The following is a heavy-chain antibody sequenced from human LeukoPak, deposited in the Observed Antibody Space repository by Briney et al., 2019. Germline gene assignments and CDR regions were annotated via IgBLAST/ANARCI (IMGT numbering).Heavy chain of an antibody. CDR3: ARGRDGYNSVTYNWFDP. Sequence: SETLSLTCAVYGGSFSGYYWSWIRQPPGKGLEWIGEINHSGSTNYNPSLKSRVTISVDTSKNQFSLKLSSVTAADTAVYYCARGRDGYNSVTYNWFDPWGQGTLVTVSS. V-gene: IGHV4-34*01. CDR2: INHSGST. D-gene: IGHD5-24*01. CDR1: GGSFSGYY. J-gene: IGHJ5*02.